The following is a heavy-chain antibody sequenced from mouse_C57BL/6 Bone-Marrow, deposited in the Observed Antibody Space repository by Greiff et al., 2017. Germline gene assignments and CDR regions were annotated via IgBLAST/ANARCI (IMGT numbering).Heavy chain of an antibody. V-gene: IGHV2-5*01. CDR2: IWRGGST. D-gene: IGHD2-1*01. CDR3: AKNGGLLWGFAY. Sequence: VQLQQSGPGLVQPSQSLSITCTVSGFSLTRSGVHWVRQSPGKGLEWLGVIWRGGSTDYNAAFMSRLSITKDNSKSQVFIKMNSLQADDTAIYYCAKNGGLLWGFAYWGQGTLVTVSA. CDR1: GFSLTRSG. J-gene: IGHJ3*01.